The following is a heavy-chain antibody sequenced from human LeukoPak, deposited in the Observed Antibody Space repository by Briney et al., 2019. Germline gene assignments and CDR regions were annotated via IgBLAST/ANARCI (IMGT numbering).Heavy chain of an antibody. D-gene: IGHD6-13*01. CDR1: CGTFISYS. J-gene: IGHJ4*02. Sequence: AVKVSCKASCGTFISYSRSGGRRAPGQRRQEMGRIIPLCGTANCDQQFLGRVTIISDETTSTTYFQLSSLRSEDTAVYYCARETTQLASHHPEYYFDYWGQGTLVTVSS. CDR3: ARETTQLASHHPEYYFDY. CDR2: IIPLCGTA. V-gene: IGHV1-69*13.